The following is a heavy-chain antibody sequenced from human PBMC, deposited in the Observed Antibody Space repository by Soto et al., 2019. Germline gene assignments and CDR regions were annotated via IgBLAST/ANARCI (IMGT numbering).Heavy chain of an antibody. Sequence: SVKVSCKASGGTFSSYAISWVRQAPGQGLEWMGGIIPIFGTANYAQKFQGRVTITADESTSTAYMELSSLRSEDTAVYYCARGPGIAAAGTVTYYYYGMDVWGQGTTVTVSS. J-gene: IGHJ6*02. CDR2: IIPIFGTA. CDR1: GGTFSSYA. D-gene: IGHD6-13*01. CDR3: ARGPGIAAAGTVTYYYYGMDV. V-gene: IGHV1-69*13.